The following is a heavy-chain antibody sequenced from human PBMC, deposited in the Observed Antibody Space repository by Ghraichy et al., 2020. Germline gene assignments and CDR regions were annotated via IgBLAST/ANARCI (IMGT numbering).Heavy chain of an antibody. D-gene: IGHD3-10*01. CDR1: GGYFSGYY. CDR2: INHSGST. Sequence: SETLSLTCAVYGGYFSGYYWSWIRQPPGKGLEWIGEINHSGSTNYNPSLKSRVTISVDTYKNQFSLKLSSVTAADTAVYYCARSGEYGSGTWGQGTLVTVSS. J-gene: IGHJ4*02. V-gene: IGHV4-34*01. CDR3: ARSGEYGSGT.